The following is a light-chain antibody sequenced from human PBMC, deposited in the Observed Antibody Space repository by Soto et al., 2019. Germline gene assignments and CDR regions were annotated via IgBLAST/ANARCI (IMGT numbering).Light chain of an antibody. V-gene: IGKV1-5*03. CDR1: QSIDSW. CDR3: QQYKTYMYT. Sequence: DIQMTQSPSTLSASVGARVTITCRASQSIDSWLAWYQQKPGKAPKLLIYRASSLESGVPSRFSGSGSGTEFTLTISSLQPDDFATYYCQQYKTYMYTFAQGTKLEIK. CDR2: RAS. J-gene: IGKJ2*01.